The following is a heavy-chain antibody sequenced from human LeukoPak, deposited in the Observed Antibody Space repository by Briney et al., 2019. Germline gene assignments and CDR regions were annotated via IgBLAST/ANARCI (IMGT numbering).Heavy chain of an antibody. D-gene: IGHD2-15*01. J-gene: IGHJ3*02. CDR1: GFTFSSYW. CDR2: IWYDGSNK. Sequence: GGSLRLSCAASGFTFSSYWMTWVRQAPGKGLEWVAIIWYDGSNKYYADSVKGRFTISRDNSKNTLYLQMNSLRAEDTAVYYCARAGRFIVVGAFDIWGQGTMVTVSS. V-gene: IGHV3-33*08. CDR3: ARAGRFIVVGAFDI.